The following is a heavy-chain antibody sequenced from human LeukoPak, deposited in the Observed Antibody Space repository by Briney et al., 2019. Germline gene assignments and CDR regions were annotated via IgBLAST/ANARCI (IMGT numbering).Heavy chain of an antibody. CDR1: GYIFTGYY. D-gene: IGHD5-24*01. V-gene: IGHV1-2*02. CDR2: INPKSGGT. CDR3: ARSPPAEMAITGVDY. Sequence: ASVKVSCKASGYIFTGYYVHWVRQAPGQGLEWMGWINPKSGGTNCAQKFQGRVTMTRDTSISTAYMEVTRLRSDDTAVFYCARSPPAEMAITGVDYWGQGTLVTVSS. J-gene: IGHJ4*02.